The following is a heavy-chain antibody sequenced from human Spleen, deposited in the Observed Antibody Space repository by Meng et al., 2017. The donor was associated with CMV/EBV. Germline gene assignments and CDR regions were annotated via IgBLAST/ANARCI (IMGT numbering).Heavy chain of an antibody. V-gene: IGHV1-2*02. CDR1: GYTFTGYY. CDR2: INPNSGGT. J-gene: IGHJ4*02. Sequence: QVPLVQSGAGVKKPGASVKVSCKASGYTFTGYYMHWVRQAPGQGLEWMGWINPNSGGTNYAQKFQGRVTMTRDTSISTAYMELSRLRSDDTAVYYCARFGITIFGVVIGFDYWGQGTLVTVSS. D-gene: IGHD3-3*01. CDR3: ARFGITIFGVVIGFDY.